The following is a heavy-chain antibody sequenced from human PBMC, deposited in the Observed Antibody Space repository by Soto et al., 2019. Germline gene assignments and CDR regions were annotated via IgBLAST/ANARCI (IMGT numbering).Heavy chain of an antibody. D-gene: IGHD3-10*01. V-gene: IGHV4-39*01. CDR1: GGSISSSSYY. Sequence: QLQLQESGPGLVKPSETLSLTCTVSGGSISSSSYYWGWIRQPPGKGLEWIGSIYYSGSTYYNPSLKSRGTLSVDTAKNQFSLKLSSVTAADTAVYYCARQIGGWMYYYGSGSYHYWGQGTLVTVSS. CDR2: IYYSGST. CDR3: ARQIGGWMYYYGSGSYHY. J-gene: IGHJ4*02.